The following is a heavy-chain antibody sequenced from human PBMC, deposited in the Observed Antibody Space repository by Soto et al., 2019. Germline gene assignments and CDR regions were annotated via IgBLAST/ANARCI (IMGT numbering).Heavy chain of an antibody. CDR2: INHSGSI. J-gene: IGHJ4*02. V-gene: IGHV4-34*01. Sequence: LSLTCTVYGGSFSGYYWSWIRQPPGKGLEWIGEINHSGSINYNPSLKSRVSMSVDASKNQFSLKMSSVTAADTAVFYCARDSGRNFDYWGQGTLVTVSS. CDR1: GGSFSGYY. CDR3: ARDSGRNFDY.